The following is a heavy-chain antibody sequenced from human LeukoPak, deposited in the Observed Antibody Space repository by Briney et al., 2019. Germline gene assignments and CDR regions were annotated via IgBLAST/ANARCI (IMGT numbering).Heavy chain of an antibody. J-gene: IGHJ4*02. V-gene: IGHV3-23*01. D-gene: IGHD3-22*01. CDR1: GVTFSSYA. Sequence: GGSLRLSCAASGVTFSSYAMSWVRQAPGKGLEWVSAISGSGGSTYYADSVKGRFTISRDNSKNTLYLQMNSLRAEDTAVYYCAKDLTEYYDSSGYQGYWGQGTLVTVSS. CDR2: ISGSGGST. CDR3: AKDLTEYYDSSGYQGY.